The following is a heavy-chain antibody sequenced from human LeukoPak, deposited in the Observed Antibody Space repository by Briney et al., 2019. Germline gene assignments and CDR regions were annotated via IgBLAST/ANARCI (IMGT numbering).Heavy chain of an antibody. CDR2: IWYDGSNK. Sequence: PGGSLRLSCAASGFTFSSYGMHWVRQAPGKGLEWVAVIWYDGSNKYYADSVKGRFTISRDNSKNTLYLQMNSLRAEDTAVYYCARQDPGDAFDIWGQGTMVTVSS. J-gene: IGHJ3*02. CDR3: ARQDPGDAFDI. CDR1: GFTFSSYG. V-gene: IGHV3-33*01.